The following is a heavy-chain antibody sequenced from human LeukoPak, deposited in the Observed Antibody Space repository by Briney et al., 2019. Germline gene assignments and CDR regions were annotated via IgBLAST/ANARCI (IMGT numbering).Heavy chain of an antibody. Sequence: TGGSVRLSCAASGLPFSSYAMHWVRQAPGKGLEWVAFISYHGSNKYYADSVKGRFNISRDNSKHTVYLQMNSLRAEDTAVYYCARDWTDYFDYWGQGTLVTVSS. CDR1: GLPFSSYA. V-gene: IGHV3-30-3*01. CDR3: ARDWTDYFDY. D-gene: IGHD3/OR15-3a*01. J-gene: IGHJ4*02. CDR2: ISYHGSNK.